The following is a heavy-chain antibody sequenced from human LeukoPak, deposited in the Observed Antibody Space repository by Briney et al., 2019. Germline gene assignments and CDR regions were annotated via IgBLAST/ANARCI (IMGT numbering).Heavy chain of an antibody. CDR2: ISYDGSNK. V-gene: IGHV3-30*18. CDR1: GFTFSSSG. Sequence: PGPSLRLSCAASGFTFSSSGMHWVRQVPGKGLEWVAVISYDGSNKYYADSVKGRFTISRDNSKNTLYLQMNSLRAEDTAVYYCAKDPARGDGITIFGAQNWFDPWGQGTLVTVSS. J-gene: IGHJ5*02. D-gene: IGHD3-3*01. CDR3: AKDPARGDGITIFGAQNWFDP.